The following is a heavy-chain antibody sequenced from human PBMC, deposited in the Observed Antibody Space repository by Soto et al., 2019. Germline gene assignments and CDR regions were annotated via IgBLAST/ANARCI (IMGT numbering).Heavy chain of an antibody. CDR3: ARGLYDFWSGYYTGIYNWFDP. V-gene: IGHV4-30-4*01. CDR1: GGSISSGDYY. Sequence: SETLSLTCTVSGGSISSGDYYWSWIRQPPGKGPEWIGYIYYSGSTYYNPSLKSRVTISVDTSKNQFSLKLSSVTAADTAVYYCARGLYDFWSGYYTGIYNWFDPWGQGTLVTVSS. D-gene: IGHD3-3*01. CDR2: IYYSGST. J-gene: IGHJ5*02.